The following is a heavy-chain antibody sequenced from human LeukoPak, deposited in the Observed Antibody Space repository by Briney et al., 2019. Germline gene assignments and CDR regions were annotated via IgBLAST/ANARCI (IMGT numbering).Heavy chain of an antibody. D-gene: IGHD3-3*01. CDR1: GYTFTGYY. V-gene: IGHV1-2*04. Sequence: GASVKVSCKASGYTFTGYYMHWVRQAPGQGLEWMGRINPNSGGTNYAQKFQGWVTMTRDTSISTAYMELSRLRSDDTAVYYCARGLRAPFGVVIHFDYWGQGTLVTVSS. J-gene: IGHJ4*02. CDR3: ARGLRAPFGVVIHFDY. CDR2: INPNSGGT.